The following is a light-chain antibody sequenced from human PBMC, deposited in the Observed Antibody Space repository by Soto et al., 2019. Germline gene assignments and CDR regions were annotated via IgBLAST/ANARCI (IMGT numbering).Light chain of an antibody. CDR3: SSFTTSDFCV. V-gene: IGLV2-11*01. CDR2: DVT. J-gene: IGLJ1*01. Sequence: QSALAQPRSVSGSPGQSVTLSCTGTSSDVGGYDFVSWYQQYPGKAPKLIIYDVTKRTSAVPDRFSGSKSGNSASLTISGLQAEDEADYYCSSFTTSDFCVFGAGTKVTV. CDR1: SSDVGGYDF.